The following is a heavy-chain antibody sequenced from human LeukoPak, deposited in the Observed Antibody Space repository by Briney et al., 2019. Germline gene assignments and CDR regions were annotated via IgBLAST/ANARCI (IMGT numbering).Heavy chain of an antibody. Sequence: PSETLSLTCTVSGYSISSGYYWGWIRQPPGKGLEWIGSIYHSGSTYYNPSLKIRVTISVDTSKNQFSLKVSSVTAADTAVYYCARVVGVPAAIYTVFDYWGQGTLVTVSS. D-gene: IGHD2-2*02. CDR2: IYHSGST. CDR3: ARVVGVPAAIYTVFDY. CDR1: GYSISSGYY. J-gene: IGHJ4*02. V-gene: IGHV4-38-2*02.